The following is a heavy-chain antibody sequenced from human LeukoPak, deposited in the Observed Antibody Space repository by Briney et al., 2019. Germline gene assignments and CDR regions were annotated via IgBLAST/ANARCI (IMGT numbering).Heavy chain of an antibody. Sequence: GGSLRLSCAASGFSFSDFWRHWVRQTPGKWLVWVSRIRGDGYDTNYADSVEGRFTISRDHATHTLYLQMNSLRADDTAVYYCASDRVLGSGSLDNWGQGTLVTVSS. CDR3: ASDRVLGSGSLDN. J-gene: IGHJ4*02. CDR1: GFSFSDFW. V-gene: IGHV3-74*01. D-gene: IGHD3-10*01. CDR2: IRGDGYDT.